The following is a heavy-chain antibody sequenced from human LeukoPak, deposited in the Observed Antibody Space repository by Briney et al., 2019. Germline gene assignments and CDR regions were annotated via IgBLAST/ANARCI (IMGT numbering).Heavy chain of an antibody. J-gene: IGHJ4*02. Sequence: SGTLSLTCAVSGVSISISNWWSWVSQPPGKGLEWMGEIYHSGSTNYNPSLKSRVTISVDKSKNQFSLKLGAVTAADTAVYYCASGTTGYYFDYWGQGTLVTVSS. CDR1: GVSISISNW. D-gene: IGHD1-1*01. V-gene: IGHV4-4*02. CDR2: IYHSGST. CDR3: ASGTTGYYFDY.